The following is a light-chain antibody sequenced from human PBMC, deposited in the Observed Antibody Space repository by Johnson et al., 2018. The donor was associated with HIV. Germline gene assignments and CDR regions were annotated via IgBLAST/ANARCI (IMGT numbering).Light chain of an antibody. CDR3: GTWDSSLSAEV. Sequence: QSVLTQPPSVSAAPGQKVTISCSGCSSNIGNNYVSWYRQRPGTAPNLLIYANNKRPSGIPDRFSGSKSGTSATLGITGLQTGDDADYYCGTWDSSLSAEVFGTGTKVTVL. CDR1: SSNIGNNY. CDR2: ANN. V-gene: IGLV1-51*01. J-gene: IGLJ1*01.